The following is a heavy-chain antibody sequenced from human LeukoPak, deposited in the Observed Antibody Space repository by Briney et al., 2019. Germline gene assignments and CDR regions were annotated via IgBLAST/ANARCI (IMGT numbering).Heavy chain of an antibody. CDR1: GGTFSSYA. Sequence: SVKVSCKASGGTFSSYAISWVRQAPGQGLEWMGGIIPIFGTANYAQKFQGRVTITADESTSTAYMELSSLRSEDTAVYYCARVRGIYYYGSGRYFDYWGQGTLVTVSS. CDR3: ARVRGIYYYGSGRYFDY. V-gene: IGHV1-69*13. J-gene: IGHJ4*02. D-gene: IGHD3-10*01. CDR2: IIPIFGTA.